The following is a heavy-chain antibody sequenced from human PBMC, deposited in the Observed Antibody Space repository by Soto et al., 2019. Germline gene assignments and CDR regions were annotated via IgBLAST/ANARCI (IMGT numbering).Heavy chain of an antibody. CDR1: GFTFRSYA. V-gene: IGHV3-23*01. CDR3: AKLGWRGEPQVVGLPRTDY. J-gene: IGHJ4*02. D-gene: IGHD6-13*01. Sequence: EVQLLESGGGLVQPGGSLRLSCAASGFTFRSYAMNWVRQAPGKELEWVSAISRGGDDIYYADFVRGRFTVSRDNSKNKLYLQMNSLRADDTAVYYCAKLGWRGEPQVVGLPRTDYWGQGTLVTVSS. CDR2: ISRGGDDI.